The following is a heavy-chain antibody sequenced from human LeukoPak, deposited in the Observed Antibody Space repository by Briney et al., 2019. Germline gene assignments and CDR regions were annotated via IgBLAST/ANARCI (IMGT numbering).Heavy chain of an antibody. J-gene: IGHJ4*02. V-gene: IGHV4-59*01. Sequence: SETLSLTCTVSGGSISSYYWSWIRQPPGKGLEWIGYIYYSGSTNYNPSLKSRVTISVDTSKNQFSLKLSSVTAADTAVYYCARVWYYGSGSLSFDYWGQGTLVTVSS. D-gene: IGHD3-10*01. CDR1: GGSISSYY. CDR3: ARVWYYGSGSLSFDY. CDR2: IYYSGST.